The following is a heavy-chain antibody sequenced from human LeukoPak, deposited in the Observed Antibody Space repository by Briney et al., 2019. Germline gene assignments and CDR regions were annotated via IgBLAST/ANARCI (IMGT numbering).Heavy chain of an antibody. CDR2: ISSDGRVG. Sequence: PGGSLRLSCAASGFSFSSYEMNWVRQAPGKGLEWVSHISSDGRVGRYVDSVRGRFTMSRDNAEKSLYLQMNSLTAEDTAVYYCVRGSSGTVVRGVSWAWFDPWGQGTLVTVSS. CDR3: VRGSSGTVVRGVSWAWFDP. V-gene: IGHV3-48*03. J-gene: IGHJ5*02. D-gene: IGHD3-10*01. CDR1: GFSFSSYE.